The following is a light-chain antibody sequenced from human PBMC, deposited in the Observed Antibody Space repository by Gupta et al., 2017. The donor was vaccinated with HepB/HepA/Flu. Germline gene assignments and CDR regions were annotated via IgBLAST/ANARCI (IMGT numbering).Light chain of an antibody. CDR3: DSRDSSGNHVV. J-gene: IGLJ3*02. Sequence: SSELTQDPTVSVALGQTVRITCQGDSLRNYYANWYQQKPGQAPVRVIYGKNSRPSGIPDRFSGSSSGNTASLTITGAQAEDEAHYYCDSRDSSGNHVVFGGGSKLTVL. CDR1: SLRNYY. V-gene: IGLV3-19*01. CDR2: GKN.